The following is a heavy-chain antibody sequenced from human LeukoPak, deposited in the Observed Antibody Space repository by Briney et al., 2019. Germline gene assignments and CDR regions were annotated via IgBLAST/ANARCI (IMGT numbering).Heavy chain of an antibody. CDR3: ARAGPGCSSTSCYRGWVDY. Sequence: SETLSLTCAVYGGSLSGHYWSWMRRPPGMGLEWIGEGSDSGGTKFNPSLKSRVTISADTSKNQFSLKLSSVTAADTAVYYCARAGPGCSSTSCYRGWVDYWGQGTLVTVSS. V-gene: IGHV4-34*01. D-gene: IGHD2-2*02. J-gene: IGHJ4*02. CDR1: GGSLSGHY. CDR2: GSDSGGT.